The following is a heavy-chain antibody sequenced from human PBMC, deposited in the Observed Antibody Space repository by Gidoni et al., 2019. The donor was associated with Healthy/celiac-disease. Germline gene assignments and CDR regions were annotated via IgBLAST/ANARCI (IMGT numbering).Heavy chain of an antibody. V-gene: IGHV3-30*18. Sequence: QVQLVESGGGVVQPGRSLRLSCAASGFTLSSYGMHWVRQAPGKGLEWVAVISYDGSNKYYADSVKGRFTISRDNSKNTLYLQMNSLRAEDTAVYYCAKDLYSYGDYTFDYWGQGTLVTVSS. CDR2: ISYDGSNK. D-gene: IGHD4-17*01. CDR3: AKDLYSYGDYTFDY. J-gene: IGHJ4*02. CDR1: GFTLSSYG.